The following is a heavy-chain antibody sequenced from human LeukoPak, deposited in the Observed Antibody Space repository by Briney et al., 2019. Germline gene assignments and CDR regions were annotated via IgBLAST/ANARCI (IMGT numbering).Heavy chain of an antibody. CDR1: GGPFSSYA. CDR3: ARGGVPLDWFDP. J-gene: IGHJ5*02. Sequence: SVKVSCKASGGPFSSYAISWVRQAPGQGLEWMGGIIPIFGTANYAQKFQGRVTITTDESTSTAYMELSSLRSEDTAVYYCARGGVPLDWFDPWGQGTLVTVSS. D-gene: IGHD3-10*01. V-gene: IGHV1-69*05. CDR2: IIPIFGTA.